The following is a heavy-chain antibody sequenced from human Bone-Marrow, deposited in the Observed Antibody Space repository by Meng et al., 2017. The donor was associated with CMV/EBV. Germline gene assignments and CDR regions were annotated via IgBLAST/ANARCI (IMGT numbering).Heavy chain of an antibody. D-gene: IGHD2-2*01. CDR1: GFTFSSYW. Sequence: GESLKISCAASGFTFSSYWMSWVRQAPGKGLEWVANIKQDGSEKYYVDSVKGRFTISRDNAKNSLYRQMNSLRAEDTAVYYRARFLRCSSTSCPRGMDVWGQGTTVTVSS. CDR2: IKQDGSEK. CDR3: ARFLRCSSTSCPRGMDV. J-gene: IGHJ6*02. V-gene: IGHV3-7*01.